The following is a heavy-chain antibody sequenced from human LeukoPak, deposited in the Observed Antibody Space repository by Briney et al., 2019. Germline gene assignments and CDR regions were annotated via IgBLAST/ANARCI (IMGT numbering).Heavy chain of an antibody. V-gene: IGHV3-21*01. D-gene: IGHD4-17*01. J-gene: IGHJ1*01. Sequence: KPGGSLRLSCAASGFTFRNYNMNWVRQAPGKGLEWVSSISSSSTYKYYADSVKGRFTISRDDAKNSLYLQMNSLRAEDTAVYYCSRDLTTVTTAYFQHWGQGTLVTVSS. CDR1: GFTFRNYN. CDR2: ISSSSTYK. CDR3: SRDLTTVTTAYFQH.